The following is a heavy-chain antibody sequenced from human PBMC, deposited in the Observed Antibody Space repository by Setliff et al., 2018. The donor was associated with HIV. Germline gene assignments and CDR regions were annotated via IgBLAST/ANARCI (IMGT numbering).Heavy chain of an antibody. V-gene: IGHV3-7*03. J-gene: IGHJ3*01. CDR1: GFTFSRYW. CDR3: TNKPESFNSFEV. Sequence: GGSLRLSCVASGFTFSRYWMSWVRQAPGKGLEFVANIKEDGSVTNYADSVKGRFTISRDNAKNSLFLEMTNLRAEDTAFYYCTNKPESFNSFEVWGQGTVVTVSS. CDR2: IKEDGSVT.